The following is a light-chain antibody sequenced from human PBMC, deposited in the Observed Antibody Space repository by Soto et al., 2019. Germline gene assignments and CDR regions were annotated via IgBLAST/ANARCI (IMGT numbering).Light chain of an antibody. CDR2: DAS. V-gene: IGKV3-11*01. CDR3: QQHSNWPIT. Sequence: EIVLTQSPATLSLSPGERATLSCRASQSVSSYLAWYQQKPGQAPRLLIYDASNRATGIPARFSGSGSGTDFTLTISRLEPEDFAVYYCQQHSNWPITFGQGTRLEIK. J-gene: IGKJ5*01. CDR1: QSVSSY.